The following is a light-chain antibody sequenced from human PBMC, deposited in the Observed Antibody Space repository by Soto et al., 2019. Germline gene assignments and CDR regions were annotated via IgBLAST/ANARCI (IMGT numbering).Light chain of an antibody. V-gene: IGLV1-40*01. J-gene: IGLJ3*02. CDR1: SSNIGAGYD. CDR3: QSYDSSLSGWV. CDR2: GNS. Sequence: QAVVTQPPSVSGAPGQRGTISCTGSSSNIGAGYDVHWYQQLPGTAPKLLIYGNSNRPSGVPDRFSGSKSGTSASLAINGRQAEDEADYYCQSYDSSLSGWVFGGGTQLTVL.